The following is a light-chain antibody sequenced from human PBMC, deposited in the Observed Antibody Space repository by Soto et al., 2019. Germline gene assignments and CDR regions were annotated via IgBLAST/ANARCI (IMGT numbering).Light chain of an antibody. CDR3: QHYNDWPPAFT. CDR2: GAS. V-gene: IGKV3D-15*01. J-gene: IGKJ3*01. Sequence: EILMTQSPATLSVSPGERATLSCRASQSLNRNLAWYQQKPGQAPRLIIYGASTRASGIPARFSGSGSGTEFTLTFSSLQSEDFALSYCQHYNDWPPAFTFGPGTKVDL. CDR1: QSLNRN.